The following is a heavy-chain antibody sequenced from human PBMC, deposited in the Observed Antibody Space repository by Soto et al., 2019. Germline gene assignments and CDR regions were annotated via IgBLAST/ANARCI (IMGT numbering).Heavy chain of an antibody. CDR2: IYHSGST. CDR1: SASITPTNW. V-gene: IGHV4-4*02. D-gene: IGHD6-19*01. CDR3: ARRVVSSYFDY. Sequence: QVQLQESGPGLVKPSGTLSLTCAVSSASITPTNWWSWVRQPPGKGLEWIGDIYHSGSTNDNPSLRSRVTLSVDKSKNQFSLKLSSVTAADTAVYYCARRVVSSYFDYWGQGTLVTVSS. J-gene: IGHJ4*02.